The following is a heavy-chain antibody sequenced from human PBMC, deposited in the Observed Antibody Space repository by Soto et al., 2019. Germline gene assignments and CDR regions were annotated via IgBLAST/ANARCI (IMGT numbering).Heavy chain of an antibody. J-gene: IGHJ5*02. CDR1: GFTFNSHE. V-gene: IGHV3-48*03. CDR2: ISSSGGSI. D-gene: IGHD2-2*02. CDR3: ARSWGLYGGSSRCYSPWCDP. Sequence: GGSLRLSCAGSGFTFNSHEMTWVRQAPGKGLEWISSISSSGGSIYYADSVKGRFTVSRDNAKNSLYLQMNSLRAEDTAVYYCARSWGLYGGSSRCYSPWCDPWGRGPLVTVSS.